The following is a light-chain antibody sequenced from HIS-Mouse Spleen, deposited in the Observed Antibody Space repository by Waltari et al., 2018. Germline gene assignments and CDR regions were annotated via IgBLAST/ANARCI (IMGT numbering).Light chain of an antibody. V-gene: IGLV2-23*01. J-gene: IGLJ2*01. CDR1: SSDVGSYNL. CDR2: EGS. CDR3: CSYAGSSTVV. Sequence: QSALTQPASVSGSPGQSITISCTGPSSDVGSYNLVSWYQQHPCKAPKLMSYEGSKRPSGVSNRFSGSKSGNTASLTISGLQAEDEADYYCCSYAGSSTVVFGGGTKLTVL.